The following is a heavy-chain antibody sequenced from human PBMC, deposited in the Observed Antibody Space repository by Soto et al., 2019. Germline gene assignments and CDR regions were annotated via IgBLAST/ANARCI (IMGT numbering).Heavy chain of an antibody. D-gene: IGHD3-3*01. CDR1: GYTFTSHD. Sequence: ASVKVSCKASGYTFTSHDINWVRQATGQGLEWMGWMNPNRGNTGYAQKFQGRVTMTRNTSISTAYMELSSLRSEDTAVYYCAREGITIFGEVIIYYGMEVWGQGTTVTVSS. CDR2: MNPNRGNT. V-gene: IGHV1-8*01. CDR3: AREGITIFGEVIIYYGMEV. J-gene: IGHJ6*02.